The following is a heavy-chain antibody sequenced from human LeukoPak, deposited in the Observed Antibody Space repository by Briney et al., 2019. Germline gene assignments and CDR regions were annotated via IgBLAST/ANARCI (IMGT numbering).Heavy chain of an antibody. Sequence: PGGSLRLSCAASGFSVNTYFMTWVRQAPGKGLEWVSVIHNGGNTYYADSVRGRFTISRDNSKNTLLLQMNSLRAEDTAVYYCACGTYYYFDYWGQGTLVTVSS. CDR1: GFSVNTYF. CDR2: IHNGGNT. D-gene: IGHD1-26*01. V-gene: IGHV3-53*01. J-gene: IGHJ4*02. CDR3: ACGTYYYFDY.